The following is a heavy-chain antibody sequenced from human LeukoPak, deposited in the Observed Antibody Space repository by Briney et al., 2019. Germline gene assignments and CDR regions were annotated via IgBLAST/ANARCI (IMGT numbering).Heavy chain of an antibody. CDR3: ARDPDHCTNGVCYPNPPDY. Sequence: GASVKVSCKASGYTFTSYGISSVRQAPGQGLEWMGWISAYNGNTNYAQKLQGRVTMTTDTSTSTACMELRSLRSDDTAVYYCARDPDHCTNGVCYPNPPDYWGQGTLVTVSS. CDR2: ISAYNGNT. J-gene: IGHJ4*02. D-gene: IGHD2-8*01. V-gene: IGHV1-18*01. CDR1: GYTFTSYG.